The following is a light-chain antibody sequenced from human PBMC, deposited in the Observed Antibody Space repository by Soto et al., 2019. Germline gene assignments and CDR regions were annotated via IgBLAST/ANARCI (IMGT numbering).Light chain of an antibody. Sequence: EIVMTQSPATLSVSPGERATLSCRASQSVSSNLAWYQQKPDQAPRLLIYGASTRATGIPARFSGSDSGTECTLTISSLQSEHFSVYYCQQYSNWPPGTFGQGTKVEIK. CDR2: GAS. CDR1: QSVSSN. CDR3: QQYSNWPPGT. V-gene: IGKV3-15*01. J-gene: IGKJ1*01.